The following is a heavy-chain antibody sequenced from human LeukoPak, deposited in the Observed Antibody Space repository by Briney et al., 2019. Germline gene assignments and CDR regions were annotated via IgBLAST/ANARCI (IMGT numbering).Heavy chain of an antibody. D-gene: IGHD3-22*01. CDR3: AASPDYYDSSGYSYYFDY. V-gene: IGHV1-58*01. CDR2: IVVGRGNT. CDR1: GFTFTSSA. J-gene: IGHJ4*02. Sequence: SVKVSCKASGFTFTSSAVQWVRQARGQRLEWTGWIVVGRGNTNYAQKFQERVTITRDMSTSTAYMELSSLRSEDTAVYYCAASPDYYDSSGYSYYFDYWGQGTLVTVSS.